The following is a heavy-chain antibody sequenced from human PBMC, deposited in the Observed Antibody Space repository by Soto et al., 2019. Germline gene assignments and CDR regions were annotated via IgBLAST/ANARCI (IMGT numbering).Heavy chain of an antibody. J-gene: IGHJ6*02. CDR2: IVVGSGNT. CDR1: GFTFTSSA. D-gene: IGHD6-19*01. V-gene: IGHV1-58*01. Sequence: PSVKVSCKASGFTFTSSAVQWVRQARGQRLEWIGWIVVGSGNTNYAQKFQERVTITRDMSTSTAYMELSSLRSEDTAVYYCAAEGGGTGSGWYSPYYYYYGMDVWGQGTTVTVSS. CDR3: AAEGGGTGSGWYSPYYYYYGMDV.